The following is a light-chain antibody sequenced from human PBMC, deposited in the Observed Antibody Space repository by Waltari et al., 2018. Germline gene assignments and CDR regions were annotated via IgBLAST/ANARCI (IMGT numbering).Light chain of an antibody. J-gene: IGLJ2*01. Sequence: SYELTQTPSVSVSPGETASITCSGDKLGHKYACWYQQTPGQSPVLVIYQDNKRPSGLPERFSGSNSGNTATLPISGTQAMDEADYYCQAWDRSTTGVFGGGTKLTVL. CDR1: KLGHKY. CDR3: QAWDRSTTGV. V-gene: IGLV3-1*01. CDR2: QDN.